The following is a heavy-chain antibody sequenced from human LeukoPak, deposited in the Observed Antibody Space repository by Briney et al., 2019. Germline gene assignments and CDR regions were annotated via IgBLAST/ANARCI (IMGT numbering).Heavy chain of an antibody. J-gene: IGHJ5*02. CDR2: INPNSGGT. Sequence: ASVKVSCNASGYTFTGYYMHWVRQAPGQGLEWMGWINPNSGGTNYAQKFQGRVTMTRDTSISTAYMELSRLRSDDTAVYYCASVLPIAAAALNWFDPWGQGTLVTVSS. V-gene: IGHV1-2*02. CDR3: ASVLPIAAAALNWFDP. D-gene: IGHD6-13*01. CDR1: GYTFTGYY.